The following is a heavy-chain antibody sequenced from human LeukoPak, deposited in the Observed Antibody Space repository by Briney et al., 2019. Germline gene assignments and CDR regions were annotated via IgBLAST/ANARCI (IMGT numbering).Heavy chain of an antibody. Sequence: GGSLRLSCAASGFTFSSYAMSWVRQAPGKGLEWVSAISGSGGSTYYADSVKGRFTISRDNSKNTLYLQMSSLRAEDTAVYYCARRPMITFGGVIVYNWFDPWGQGTLVTVSS. CDR3: ARRPMITFGGVIVYNWFDP. V-gene: IGHV3-23*01. D-gene: IGHD3-16*02. CDR2: ISGSGGST. CDR1: GFTFSSYA. J-gene: IGHJ5*02.